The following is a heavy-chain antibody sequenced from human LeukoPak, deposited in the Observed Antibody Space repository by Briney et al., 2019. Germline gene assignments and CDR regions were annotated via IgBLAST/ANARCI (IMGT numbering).Heavy chain of an antibody. CDR2: IYSGGST. CDR1: GFTVSSNY. J-gene: IGHJ4*02. V-gene: IGHV3-66*01. D-gene: IGHD2-2*01. Sequence: GGSLRLSCAASGFTVSSNYMSWVRQAPGKELEWVSVIYSGGSTYYADSVKGRFTISRGNSKNTLYLQMNSLRAEDTAVYYCAREVSRTTDYWGQGTLVTVSS. CDR3: AREVSRTTDY.